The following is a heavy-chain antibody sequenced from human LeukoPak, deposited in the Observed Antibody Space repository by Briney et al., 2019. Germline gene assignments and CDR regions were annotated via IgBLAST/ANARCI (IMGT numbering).Heavy chain of an antibody. J-gene: IGHJ2*01. V-gene: IGHV3-30*03. CDR1: GFTFSSYG. D-gene: IGHD3-22*01. Sequence: PGGSLRLSCAASGFTFSSYGMHWVRQAPGKGLEWVAVISYDGSNKYYVDSVKGRFTISRDNSKNTLYLQMNSLRAEDTAVYYCASRYDSSGYYVGWYFDLWGRGTLVTVSS. CDR2: ISYDGSNK. CDR3: ASRYDSSGYYVGWYFDL.